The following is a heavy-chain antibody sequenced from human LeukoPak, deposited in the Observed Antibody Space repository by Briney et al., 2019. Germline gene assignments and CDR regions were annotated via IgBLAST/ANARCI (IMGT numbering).Heavy chain of an antibody. J-gene: IGHJ4*02. CDR2: IYTGGST. CDR3: ARSPTAVGFYFDY. CDR1: GFTFSSYA. V-gene: IGHV3-53*04. Sequence: GGSLRLSCAASGFTFSSYAMSWVRQAPGKGLEWVSVIYTGGSTYYADSVKGRFTISRHNSKNTLYLQMNSLRAEDTAVYYCARSPTAVGFYFDYWGQGTLVTVSS.